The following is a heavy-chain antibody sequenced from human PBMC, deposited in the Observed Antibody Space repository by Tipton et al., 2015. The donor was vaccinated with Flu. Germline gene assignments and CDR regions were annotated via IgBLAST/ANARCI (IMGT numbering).Heavy chain of an antibody. D-gene: IGHD1-26*01. Sequence: QLVQSGGGLIQPGGSLRLSCAASGFTVSSNYMSWVRQAPGKGLEWVSVIYSGGSTYYADSVKGRFTISRDNSKNTLYLQMNSPRAEDTAVYYCARDPGATTDYYYYGMDVWGQGTTVTVSS. CDR3: ARDPGATTDYYYYGMDV. V-gene: IGHV3-53*01. CDR2: IYSGGST. J-gene: IGHJ6*02. CDR1: GFTVSSNY.